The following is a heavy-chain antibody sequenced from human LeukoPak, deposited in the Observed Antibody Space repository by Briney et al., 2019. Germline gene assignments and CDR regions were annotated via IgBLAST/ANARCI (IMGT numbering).Heavy chain of an antibody. Sequence: GGSLRLSCAASGFTFSDYYMSWVRQAPGKGLEWVGRIESKTDGGTTDYAAPVKGRFTISRDDSKNTLYLQMNSLKTEDTAVYYCATDYGGDSRGIDYWGRGTLVTVSS. CDR3: ATDYGGDSRGIDY. D-gene: IGHD2-21*01. CDR1: GFTFSDYY. J-gene: IGHJ4*02. CDR2: IESKTDGGTT. V-gene: IGHV3-15*04.